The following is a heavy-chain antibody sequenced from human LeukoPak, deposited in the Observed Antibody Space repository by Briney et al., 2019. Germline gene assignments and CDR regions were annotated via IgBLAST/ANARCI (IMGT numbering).Heavy chain of an antibody. J-gene: IGHJ4*02. Sequence: ASVKVSCEASGYTFSGYYMHWVRQAPGQGLEWMGWINPNSGGTNYAQKFQGRVTMTRDTSISTAYMEMRRLRSDDTAVYYCARLGYSSGSDYWGQGTLVTVSS. CDR1: GYTFSGYY. V-gene: IGHV1-2*02. CDR3: ARLGYSSGSDY. D-gene: IGHD6-19*01. CDR2: INPNSGGT.